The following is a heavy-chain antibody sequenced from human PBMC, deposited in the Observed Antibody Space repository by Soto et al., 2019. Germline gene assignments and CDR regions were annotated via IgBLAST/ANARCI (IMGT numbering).Heavy chain of an antibody. D-gene: IGHD5-18*01. CDR1: GGPFSSYA. CDR3: ARAERGYSYGPTPFDY. J-gene: IGHJ4*02. CDR2: IIPIFGTA. Sequence: SGKVCFKASGGPFSSYAISLVRQAPGQGLEWMGGIIPIFGTANYAQKFQGRVTITADESTSTAYMELSSLRSEDTAVYYCARAERGYSYGPTPFDYWGQGTMVTVSS. V-gene: IGHV1-69*13.